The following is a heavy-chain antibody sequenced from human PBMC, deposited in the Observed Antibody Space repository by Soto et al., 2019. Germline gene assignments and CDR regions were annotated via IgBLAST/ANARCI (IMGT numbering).Heavy chain of an antibody. CDR3: AKDKDWSGVYGMDV. V-gene: IGHV3-23*01. CDR1: GFTFSSYA. J-gene: IGHJ6*02. CDR2: INGGSTT. Sequence: GGSLRLSCAASGFTFSSYAMSWVRQAPGKGLEWVTAINGGSTTYYADSVKGRFTISRDNSKNTLYLQMSSLRAEDTAVYYCAKDKDWSGVYGMDVWGQGTTVTVSS. D-gene: IGHD3-3*01.